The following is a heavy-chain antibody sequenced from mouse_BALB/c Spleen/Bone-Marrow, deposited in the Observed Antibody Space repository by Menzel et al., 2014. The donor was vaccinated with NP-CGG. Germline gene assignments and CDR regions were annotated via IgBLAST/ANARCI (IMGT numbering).Heavy chain of an antibody. CDR1: GFTFSSFG. V-gene: IGHV5-17*02. CDR3: TREGNWEDFDY. CDR2: ISSGSSPF. D-gene: IGHD4-1*01. J-gene: IGHJ2*01. Sequence: EVMLVESGGGLVQPGGSRKLSCAASGFTFSSFGMHWVRQAPEKGLEWVAYISSGSSPFFYADTVKGRFTISRDNPKNTQFLQMTSLRSEDTAMYYCTREGNWEDFDYWGQGTTLTVSS.